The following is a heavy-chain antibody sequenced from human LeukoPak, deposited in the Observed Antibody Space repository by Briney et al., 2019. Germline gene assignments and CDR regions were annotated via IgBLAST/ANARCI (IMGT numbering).Heavy chain of an antibody. J-gene: IGHJ6*04. Sequence: SVKVSCKASGGTFGTYAITWVRQAPGKGLEWMEGIIPFYGITNYAENFQGRVTITADKSTNTAYMEVNSLKSEDTAVYFCARCIQLERRGEYYYYYGMDVWGRGTTVTVSS. CDR3: ARCIQLERRGEYYYYYGMDV. V-gene: IGHV1-69*10. D-gene: IGHD1-1*01. CDR1: GGTFGTYA. CDR2: IIPFYGIT.